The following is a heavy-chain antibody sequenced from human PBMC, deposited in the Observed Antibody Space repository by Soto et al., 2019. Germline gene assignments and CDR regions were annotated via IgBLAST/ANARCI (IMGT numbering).Heavy chain of an antibody. CDR1: VGSLSGYY. V-gene: IGHV4-34*01. Sequence: DTLSLPCAAYVGSLSGYYWSWIRQPPGKGLEWIGEINHSGSTNYNPSLKSRVTISVDTSKNQFSLKLSSVTAADTAVYYCARGDSLSPHPTLDYWGQGTLVTVSS. CDR3: ARGDSLSPHPTLDY. D-gene: IGHD2-21*01. CDR2: INHSGST. J-gene: IGHJ4*02.